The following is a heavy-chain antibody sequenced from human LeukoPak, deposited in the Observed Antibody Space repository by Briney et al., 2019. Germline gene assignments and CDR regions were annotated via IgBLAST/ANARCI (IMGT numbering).Heavy chain of an antibody. D-gene: IGHD1-14*01. CDR2: IFYSGST. CDR3: ARHRGSNLNRSFDF. J-gene: IGHJ4*02. CDR1: GGSIVGYY. Sequence: SETLSLTCNVSGGSIVGYYWGWIRQPPGKGLEWIASIFYSGSTNSNPSPKSRVTISLDTSKNQFSLKLSSVTAADTAMYYCARHRGSNLNRSFDFWGQGALVTVSS. V-gene: IGHV4-59*08.